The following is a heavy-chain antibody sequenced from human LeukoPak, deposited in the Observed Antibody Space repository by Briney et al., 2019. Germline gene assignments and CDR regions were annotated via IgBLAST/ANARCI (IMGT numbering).Heavy chain of an antibody. CDR1: GYTFTGYY. CDR3: ARDRTTVTTSGAFDI. J-gene: IGHJ3*02. D-gene: IGHD4-17*01. CDR2: INPNSGGT. Sequence: ASVKVSCKAYGYTFTGYYMHWVRQAPGQGLEWMGWINPNSGGTNYAQKFQGRVTMTRDTSISTAYMELSRLRSDDTAVYYCARDRTTVTTSGAFDIWGQGTMVTVSS. V-gene: IGHV1-2*02.